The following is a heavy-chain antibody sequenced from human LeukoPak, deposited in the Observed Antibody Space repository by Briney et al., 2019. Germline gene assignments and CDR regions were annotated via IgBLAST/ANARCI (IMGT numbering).Heavy chain of an antibody. Sequence: GGSLRLSCAASGFTFSSYAMHWVRQAPGKGLEWVAVISYDGSNKYYADSVKGRFTISRDNSKNTLYLQMNSLRAEDTAVYYCARGGRITIFVDYWGQGTLVTVSS. CDR3: ARGGRITIFVDY. J-gene: IGHJ4*02. V-gene: IGHV3-30-3*01. CDR1: GFTFSSYA. CDR2: ISYDGSNK. D-gene: IGHD3-9*01.